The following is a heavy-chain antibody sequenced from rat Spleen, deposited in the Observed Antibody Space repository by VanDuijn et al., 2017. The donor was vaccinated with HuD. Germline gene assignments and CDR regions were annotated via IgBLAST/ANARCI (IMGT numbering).Heavy chain of an antibody. CDR1: GFIFSDHY. CDR2: INYDGSST. J-gene: IGHJ2*01. V-gene: IGHV5-17*01. CDR3: TRGGYYRY. D-gene: IGHD1-1*01. Sequence: EVQLVESDGGLVQPGRSLKLSCAASGFIFSDHYVAWVRQAPTRGLEWVATINYDGSSTFYRDSVRARFTISRDNAKSTLYLQVDSLKSEDTATYYCTRGGYYRYWGQGVMVTVSS.